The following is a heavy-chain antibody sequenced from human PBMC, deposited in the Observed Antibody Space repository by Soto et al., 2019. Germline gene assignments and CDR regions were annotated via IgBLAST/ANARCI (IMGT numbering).Heavy chain of an antibody. CDR3: ARDLGGGTSNWFDP. CDR1: GYTFTGYY. CDR2: INPNSGGT. D-gene: IGHD2-15*01. V-gene: IGHV1-2*02. J-gene: IGHJ5*02. Sequence: ASVKVSCKASGYTFTGYYMHWVRQAPGQGLEWMGWINPNSGGTNYAQKFQGRVTMTRDTSISTAYMELSRLRSDDTAVYYCARDLGGGTSNWFDPWGQGTLVTVSS.